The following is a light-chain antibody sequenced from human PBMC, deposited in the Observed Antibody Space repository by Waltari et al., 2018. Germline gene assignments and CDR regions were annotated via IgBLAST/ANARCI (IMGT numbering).Light chain of an antibody. CDR1: PNIGSS. CDR2: YAS. V-gene: IGKV6-21*01. J-gene: IGKJ1*01. Sequence: EIVLTQAPDFQSVTPKETVTNICRASPNIGSSLPWYQQKPGQSPLFLITYASQSFSGVPSRFSGSGSGTVFTLTINSLEAEDAATYYCHQSSSLPRTFGQGTKVDIK. CDR3: HQSSSLPRT.